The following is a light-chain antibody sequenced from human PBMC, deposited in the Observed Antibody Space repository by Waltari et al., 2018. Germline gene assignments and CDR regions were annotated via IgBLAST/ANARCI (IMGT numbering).Light chain of an antibody. V-gene: IGKV1-13*02. CDR2: DAS. CDR1: QGISSA. Sequence: IQLTQSPSSLSASVGDRVTITCRASQGISSALAWYQQKPGKPPNLLIYDASTLRTGVPSRFSGRGSGTEFTLTISSLQPEDFATYYCQQADRLPLTFGGGTKVEIK. J-gene: IGKJ4*01. CDR3: QQADRLPLT.